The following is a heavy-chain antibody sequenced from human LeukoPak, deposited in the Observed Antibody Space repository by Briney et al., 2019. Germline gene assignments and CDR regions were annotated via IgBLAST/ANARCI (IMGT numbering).Heavy chain of an antibody. CDR1: GDSFSGHY. V-gene: IGHV4-34*01. D-gene: IGHD6-13*01. J-gene: IGHJ4*02. CDR3: VRRSRVAMPNALDLISDF. CDR2: ITDGGRT. Sequence: SETLSLTCAVYGDSFSGHYWSWIRHPPGKGLELIGEITDGGRTSYSPSLKSRATISVVPSQRQFSLELGSVTAADTAIYYCVRRSRVAMPNALDLISDFWGQGTLVTVSS.